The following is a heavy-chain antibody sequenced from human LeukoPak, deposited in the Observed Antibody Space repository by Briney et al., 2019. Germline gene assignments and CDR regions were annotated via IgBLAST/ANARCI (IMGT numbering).Heavy chain of an antibody. CDR2: IYYSGST. CDR1: GGSISNYY. J-gene: IGHJ6*03. D-gene: IGHD3-10*01. V-gene: IGHV4-59*01. Sequence: KPSETLSLTCTVSGGSISNYYWSWIRQPPGKGLEWIGYIYYSGSTNYNPSLKSRVTMSVDTSKNQFSLRLNSVTAADTAVYYCARVTEYYGSGRRHNYCSYYMDVWGKGTTVTISS. CDR3: ARVTEYYGSGRRHNYCSYYMDV.